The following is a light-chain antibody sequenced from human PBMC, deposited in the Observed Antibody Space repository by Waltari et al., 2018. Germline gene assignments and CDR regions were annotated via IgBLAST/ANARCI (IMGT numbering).Light chain of an antibody. CDR1: QSIGRY. CDR2: GAS. Sequence: EIVLTQSPGTLSLSPGERATLSCRASQSIGRYLAGYQQKPDQAPRLLIYGASSRATGIPDRFSGSGCGTDFSLTISRLEPEDFAVYYCQNHERLPATFGQGTKVEIK. J-gene: IGKJ1*01. CDR3: QNHERLPAT. V-gene: IGKV3-20*01.